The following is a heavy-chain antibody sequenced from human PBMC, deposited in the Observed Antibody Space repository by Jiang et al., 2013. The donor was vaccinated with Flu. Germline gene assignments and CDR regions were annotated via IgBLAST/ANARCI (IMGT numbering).Heavy chain of an antibody. Sequence: PGLVKPSETLSLTCTVSGGSISSSSYYWGWIRQPPGKGLEWIGSIYYSGSTYYNPSLKSRVTISVDTSKNEFSLRLTSVTAADTAVYYCARQGYFDRSGYSLDYWGQGTLVTVSS. CDR1: GGSISSSSYY. D-gene: IGHD3-22*01. CDR3: ARQGYFDRSGYSLDY. CDR2: IYYSGST. V-gene: IGHV4-39*01. J-gene: IGHJ4*02.